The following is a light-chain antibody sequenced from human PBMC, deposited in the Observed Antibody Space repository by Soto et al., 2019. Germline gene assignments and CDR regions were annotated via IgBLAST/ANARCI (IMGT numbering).Light chain of an antibody. Sequence: QSALTQPTSVSGSPGQSITISCTGTSSDVGSYNYVSWYQQHPGKSPKLMIFEVTNRPSGVSNRFSGSKSANTASLTISGLQTEDEAHYYCSSYTSSTTLVFGGGTKLTVL. V-gene: IGLV2-14*01. CDR1: SSDVGSYNY. CDR3: SSYTSSTTLV. CDR2: EVT. J-gene: IGLJ2*01.